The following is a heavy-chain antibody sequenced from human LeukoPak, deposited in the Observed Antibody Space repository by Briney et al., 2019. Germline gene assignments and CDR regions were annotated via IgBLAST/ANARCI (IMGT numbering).Heavy chain of an antibody. CDR1: GGSISSYY. CDR2: ISYSGST. J-gene: IGHJ1*01. D-gene: IGHD3-3*01. V-gene: IGHV4-59*01. CDR3: ARSDDHFQL. Sequence: SETLSLTCTVSGGSISSYYWSWIRQPPGKGLEWIGYISYSGSTNYNPSLKSRVTISVDTSKNQFSLKLSSVTAADTAVYYCARSDDHFQLWGQGTLVTVSS.